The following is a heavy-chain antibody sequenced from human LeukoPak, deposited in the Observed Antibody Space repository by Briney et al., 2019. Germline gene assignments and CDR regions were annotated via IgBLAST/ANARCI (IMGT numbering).Heavy chain of an antibody. CDR2: FDLEDGET. D-gene: IGHD6-13*01. Sequence: ASVTLSCKVSGYSLTVLSMYWVRQAPGPGLERMGGFDLEDGETINAQKFQSRVTMTEDTSTDTAYMELSSLRSEDTAVYYCATVTIAAAGMGYFDYWGQGTLVTVSS. CDR1: GYSLTVLS. J-gene: IGHJ4*02. CDR3: ATVTIAAAGMGYFDY. V-gene: IGHV1-24*01.